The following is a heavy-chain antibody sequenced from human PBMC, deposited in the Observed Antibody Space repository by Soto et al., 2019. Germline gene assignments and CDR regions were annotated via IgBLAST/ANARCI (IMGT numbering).Heavy chain of an antibody. V-gene: IGHV4-39*01. CDR1: GGSISRSSCY. CDR3: ARVGAPTDCSYTNCWTPWFYP. CDR2: TSYSGST. D-gene: IGHD2-2*01. Sequence: ETLSLTCTVSGGSISRSSCYWGWIRQPPGKGPEWIGSTSYSGSTYYNPSLKSRVTISVDASRNQFSLRLSSVTAADTAVYFCARVGAPTDCSYTNCWTPWFYPRGQGIPVPVSA. J-gene: IGHJ5*02.